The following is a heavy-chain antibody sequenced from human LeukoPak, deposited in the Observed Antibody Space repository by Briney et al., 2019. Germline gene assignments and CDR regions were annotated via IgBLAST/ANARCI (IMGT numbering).Heavy chain of an antibody. D-gene: IGHD2-2*02. CDR3: AREERYQLLYRGWFDP. CDR2: IIPILGIA. Sequence: GSSVKVSCKASGGTFSSYAISWVRQAPGQGLEWMGRIIPILGIANYAQKFQGRVTMTRDTSISTAYMELSRLRSDDTAVYYCAREERYQLLYRGWFDPWGQGTLVTVSS. J-gene: IGHJ5*02. V-gene: IGHV1-69*04. CDR1: GGTFSSYA.